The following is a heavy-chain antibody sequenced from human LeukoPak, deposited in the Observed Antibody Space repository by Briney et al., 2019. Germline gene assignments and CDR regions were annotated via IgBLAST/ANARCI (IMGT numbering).Heavy chain of an antibody. D-gene: IGHD6-19*01. CDR1: GFTFSSYA. J-gene: IGHJ4*02. V-gene: IGHV3-23*01. Sequence: PGGSLRLSCAASGFTFSSYAMSWVRQAPAKGLEWVSAISGSGGSTYYAGSVKGRFTISRDNSENTLYLQMNSLRAEDTAVYYCAKDPPQWLVRSGVDYWGQGTLVTVS. CDR3: AKDPPQWLVRSGVDY. CDR2: ISGSGGST.